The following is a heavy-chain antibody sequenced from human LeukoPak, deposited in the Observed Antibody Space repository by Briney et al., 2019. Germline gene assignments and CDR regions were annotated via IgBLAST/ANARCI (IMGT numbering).Heavy chain of an antibody. D-gene: IGHD2-2*01. CDR2: INPNSGGT. J-gene: IGHJ6*03. Sequence: GASVKVSCKASGYTFTGYYMHWVRQAPGQGLEWMGWINPNSGGTNYAQKFQGRVTMTRDTSISTAYMELSRLRSDDTAVYYCARDSQPLSYYYYYYYMDVWGKGTTVTVSS. CDR3: ARDSQPLSYYYYYYYMDV. V-gene: IGHV1-2*02. CDR1: GYTFTGYY.